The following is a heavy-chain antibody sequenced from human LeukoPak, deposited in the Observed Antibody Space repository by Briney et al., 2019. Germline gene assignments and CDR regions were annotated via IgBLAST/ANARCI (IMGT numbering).Heavy chain of an antibody. Sequence: GSLRLSCAASGFTFSGSAMHWVRQASGKGLEWVGRIRSKANSYATAYAASVKGRFTISRDDSKSTTYLQMNSLKTEDTAVYYCTAEVEYSSSTYYYYYMDVWGKGTTVTVSS. CDR3: TAEVEYSSSTYYYYYMDV. J-gene: IGHJ6*03. V-gene: IGHV3-73*01. D-gene: IGHD6-6*01. CDR2: IRSKANSYAT. CDR1: GFTFSGSA.